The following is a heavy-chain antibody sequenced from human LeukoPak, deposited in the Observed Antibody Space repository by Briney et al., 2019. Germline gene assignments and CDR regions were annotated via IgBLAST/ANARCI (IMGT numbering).Heavy chain of an antibody. CDR1: GGSISSGGYY. V-gene: IGHV4-31*03. J-gene: IGHJ4*02. D-gene: IGHD5-18*01. CDR2: IYYSGST. CDR3: ARAMGWAYSQLWAYFDY. Sequence: SETLSLTCTXSGGSISSGGYYWSWIRQHPGKGLEWIGYIYYSGSTYYNPSLKSRVTISVVTSKNQFSLKLSSVTAADTAVYYCARAMGWAYSQLWAYFDYWGQGTLVTVSS.